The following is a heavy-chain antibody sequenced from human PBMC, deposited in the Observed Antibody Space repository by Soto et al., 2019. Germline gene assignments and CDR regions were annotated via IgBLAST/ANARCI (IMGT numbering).Heavy chain of an antibody. D-gene: IGHD5-18*01. CDR2: IHHTGAT. J-gene: IGHJ4*02. CDR1: GGSMTRRNHY. CDR3: STYSCDDQISGYHDS. Sequence: SETLSLTCTVTGGSMTRRNHYWGWVRQPPGKGLEWVASIHHTGATYYNPSLRARITMSVDTSNNRFSLSLTSVTAADTATYFCSTYSCDDQISGYHDSWGQGTLVTVSS. V-gene: IGHV4-39*01.